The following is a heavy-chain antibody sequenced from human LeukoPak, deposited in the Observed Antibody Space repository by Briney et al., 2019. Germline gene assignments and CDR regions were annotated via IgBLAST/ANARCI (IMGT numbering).Heavy chain of an antibody. CDR1: GFTFSTYS. CDR2: ISSSSSFM. J-gene: IGHJ4*02. V-gene: IGHV3-21*01. Sequence: GGSLRLSCAASGFTFSTYSLTWVRQAPGKGLEWVSSISSSSSFMYYADSVKGRFTISRGNAKNALYLQMNSLRAEDTAVYYCVRVDHSLGKTYFDYWGQGTLVTVSS. D-gene: IGHD2-21*01. CDR3: VRVDHSLGKTYFDY.